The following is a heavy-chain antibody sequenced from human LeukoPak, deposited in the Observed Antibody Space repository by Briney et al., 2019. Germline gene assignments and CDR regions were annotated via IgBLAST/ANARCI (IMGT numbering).Heavy chain of an antibody. CDR2: INSDGSST. V-gene: IGHV3-74*01. Sequence: GGSLRLSCAASGFTFSSYWMHWVRQAPGRGLVWVSRINSDGSSTRYADSVKGRFTISRDNTKNTLYLQMNSLRAEDTAVYYCAKDHRRAKEWWQWLVPLGVDYWGQGTLVTVSS. D-gene: IGHD6-19*01. CDR1: GFTFSSYW. CDR3: AKDHRRAKEWWQWLVPLGVDY. J-gene: IGHJ4*02.